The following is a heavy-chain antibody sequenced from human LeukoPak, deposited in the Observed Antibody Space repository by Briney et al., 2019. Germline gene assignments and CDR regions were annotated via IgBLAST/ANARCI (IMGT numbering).Heavy chain of an antibody. D-gene: IGHD6-19*01. Sequence: GGSLRLSCAASGFTFSCYAMSWVRQAPGKGLEWVSAISGSGGSTYYADSVKGRFTISRDNSKNTLYLQMNSLRAEDTAVYYCAKSVPGGSSGWYDAFDIWGQGTMVTVSS. V-gene: IGHV3-23*01. J-gene: IGHJ3*02. CDR3: AKSVPGGSSGWYDAFDI. CDR2: ISGSGGST. CDR1: GFTFSCYA.